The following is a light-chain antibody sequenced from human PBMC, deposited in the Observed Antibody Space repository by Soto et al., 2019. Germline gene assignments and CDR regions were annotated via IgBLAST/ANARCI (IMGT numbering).Light chain of an antibody. CDR3: AAWDDSFNGNV. V-gene: IGLV1-44*01. Sequence: QSVLTQPPSASGTPGQRVTISCSGSSSNIGSNTVNWYQQLPGTAPKLLIYTNNQRPSGVPDRFSGSKSGTSASLAISGLQSEDEADYYCAAWDDSFNGNVFGNGTKVTVL. J-gene: IGLJ1*01. CDR2: TNN. CDR1: SSNIGSNT.